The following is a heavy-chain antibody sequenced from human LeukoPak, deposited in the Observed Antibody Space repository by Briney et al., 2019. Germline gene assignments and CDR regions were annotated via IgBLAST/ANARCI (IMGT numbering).Heavy chain of an antibody. J-gene: IGHJ6*03. CDR2: INSQTGTS. V-gene: IGHV7-4-1*02. CDR3: ARGSFERFGCMDV. CDR1: GYPFTPYA. Sequence: ASVKVSCKASGYPFTPYALNWVRQAPGQGLEWVGWINSQTGTSTYAQGFSGRFVFSLDTTVNTAYLQISSLKPEDTAVYYCARGSFERFGCMDVWGKGTTVSVSS. D-gene: IGHD3-10*01.